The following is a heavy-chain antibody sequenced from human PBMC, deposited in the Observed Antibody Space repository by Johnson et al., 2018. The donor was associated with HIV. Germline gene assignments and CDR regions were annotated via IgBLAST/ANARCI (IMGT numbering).Heavy chain of an antibody. D-gene: IGHD3-16*01. CDR3: AKDPGLGYAFDI. Sequence: QVQLVESGGGVVQPGRSLRLSCAASGFTFSIYGMHWVRQAPGKGLEWVAFISYDGSNKYYADSVKGRFTISRDNAKNSLYLQMNSLRAEDTALYYCAKDPGLGYAFDIWGQGTMVTVSS. CDR2: ISYDGSNK. J-gene: IGHJ3*02. V-gene: IGHV3-30*18. CDR1: GFTFSIYG.